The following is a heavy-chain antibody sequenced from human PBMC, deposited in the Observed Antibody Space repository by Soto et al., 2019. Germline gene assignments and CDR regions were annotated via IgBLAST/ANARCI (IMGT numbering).Heavy chain of an antibody. Sequence: SETLSLTCAVSGGSINNNKWWSWVRQPPGKGLEWIGEIYDSGNTNYNPSLRSRVTISVDKSKNQFSLMLRSVIAADTAVYYCATQTTYGGYDWCNYPMDVWGQGTKVT. D-gene: IGHD5-12*01. CDR3: ATQTTYGGYDWCNYPMDV. J-gene: IGHJ6*02. V-gene: IGHV4-4*02. CDR1: GGSINNNKW. CDR2: IYDSGNT.